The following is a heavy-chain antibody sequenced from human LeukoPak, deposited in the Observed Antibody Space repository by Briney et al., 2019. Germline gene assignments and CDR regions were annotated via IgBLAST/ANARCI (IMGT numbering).Heavy chain of an antibody. CDR3: ARRKGWFGEQKTYYYYGMDV. Sequence: SGTLSLTCAVSGGSISSSNWWNWVRQPPGKGLEWIGEIYHSGSTNYNPSLKSRVTISVDKSKNQFSLKLSSVTAADTAVYYCARRKGWFGEQKTYYYYGMDVWGKGTTVTVSS. J-gene: IGHJ6*04. CDR2: IYHSGST. D-gene: IGHD3-10*01. CDR1: GGSISSSNW. V-gene: IGHV4-4*02.